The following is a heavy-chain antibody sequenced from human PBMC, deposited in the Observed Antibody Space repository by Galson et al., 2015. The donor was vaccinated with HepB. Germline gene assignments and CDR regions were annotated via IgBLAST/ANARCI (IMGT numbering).Heavy chain of an antibody. CDR2: TRNKDNSYTT. V-gene: IGHV3-72*01. J-gene: IGHJ4*02. CDR1: GFTFSDHH. CDR3: ARLTGTAFDY. Sequence: SLRLSCAASGFTFSDHHMDWVRQAPGKGLEWVGRTRNKDNSYTTEHAASVKGRFTISRDDSKNSLYLQMNSLKTEDTAVYYCARLTGTAFDYWGQGTLVTVSS. D-gene: IGHD3-9*01.